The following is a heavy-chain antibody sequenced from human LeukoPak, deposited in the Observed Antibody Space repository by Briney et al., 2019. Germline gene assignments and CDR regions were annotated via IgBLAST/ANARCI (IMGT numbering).Heavy chain of an antibody. Sequence: PGGSLRLSCAASGFTFSSYSMNWVRQAPGKGLEWVSYISSSSSTIYYADSVKGRFTISRDNAKNTLYLQMNSLRAEDTAVYYCAKDHYDYVWGSYRFDYWGQGTLVTVSS. CDR2: ISSSSSTI. CDR3: AKDHYDYVWGSYRFDY. CDR1: GFTFSSYS. V-gene: IGHV3-48*04. J-gene: IGHJ4*02. D-gene: IGHD3-16*02.